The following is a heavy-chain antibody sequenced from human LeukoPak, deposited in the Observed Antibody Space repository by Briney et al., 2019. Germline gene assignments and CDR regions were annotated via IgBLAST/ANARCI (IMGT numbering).Heavy chain of an antibody. CDR3: ARDNAGWGPFEY. J-gene: IGHJ4*02. Sequence: ASVKVSCKASGYTFTSYGTSWVRQAPGQGLESMGWISAYNGNTNYAQKLQGRVTMTTDTSTTTAHMELRSLRSDDTAVYYCARDNAGWGPFEYWGQGTLVTVSS. CDR1: GYTFTSYG. D-gene: IGHD7-27*01. CDR2: ISAYNGNT. V-gene: IGHV1-18*01.